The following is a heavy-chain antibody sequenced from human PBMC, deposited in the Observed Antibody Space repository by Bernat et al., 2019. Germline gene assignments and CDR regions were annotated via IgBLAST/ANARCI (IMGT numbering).Heavy chain of an antibody. J-gene: IGHJ4*02. CDR2: ISYDGSNK. V-gene: IGHV3-30-3*01. CDR1: GFTFSSYA. Sequence: QVQLVESGGGVVQPGRSLRLSCAASGFTFSSYAMHWVRQAPGKGLEWVAVISYDGSNKYYADSVKGRFTISRDNSKNTLYLQMNSLRAEDTAVYYCARDSDPYDDTDPFDYWGQGTLVTVSS. CDR3: ARDSDPYDDTDPFDY. D-gene: IGHD3-22*01.